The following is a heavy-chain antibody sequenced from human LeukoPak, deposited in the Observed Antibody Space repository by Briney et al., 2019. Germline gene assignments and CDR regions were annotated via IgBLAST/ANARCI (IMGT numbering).Heavy chain of an antibody. D-gene: IGHD3-16*01. Sequence: PGGSLRLSCAASGFTFSRYWMNWVRHAPGKGLEWVASIKQDGSEKYYVDSVKGRFTISRDNAKNSLYLQMNSLRVEDTAVYYCASALLGVYNDKIWGSFTMDVWGKGTTVTVSS. J-gene: IGHJ6*03. V-gene: IGHV3-7*01. CDR1: GFTFSRYW. CDR3: ASALLGVYNDKIWGSFTMDV. CDR2: IKQDGSEK.